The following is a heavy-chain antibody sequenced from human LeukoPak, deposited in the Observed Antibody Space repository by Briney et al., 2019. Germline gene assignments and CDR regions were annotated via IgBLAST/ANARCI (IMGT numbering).Heavy chain of an antibody. D-gene: IGHD1-1*01. CDR3: ARGGTFVSDY. CDR2: IKEDGSEK. V-gene: IGHV3-7*01. J-gene: IGHJ4*02. CDR1: EFTFSTFW. Sequence: GSLRLSCAASEFTFSTFWMSWVRQAPGKGLEWVANIKEDGSEKYYVDSMEGRFTVSRDNAKNSLYLQMDSLRAEDTAVYYCARGGTFVSDYWGQGTPVTVSS.